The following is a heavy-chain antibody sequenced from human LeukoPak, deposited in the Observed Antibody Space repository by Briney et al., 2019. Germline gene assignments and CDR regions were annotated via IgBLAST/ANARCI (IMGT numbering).Heavy chain of an antibody. Sequence: ASVKVSCKASGYIFSDYAITWVRQAPGQGLEWMGWISAYNGNTNYAQKLQGRVTMTTDTSTSTAYMELRSLRSDDTAVYYCARDRDYGSGSYHDYWGQGTLVTVSS. CDR3: ARDRDYGSGSYHDY. D-gene: IGHD3-10*01. CDR1: GYIFSDYA. CDR2: ISAYNGNT. J-gene: IGHJ4*02. V-gene: IGHV1-18*01.